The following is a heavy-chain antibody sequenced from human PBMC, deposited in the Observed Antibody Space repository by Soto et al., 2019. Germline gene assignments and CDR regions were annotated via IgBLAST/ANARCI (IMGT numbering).Heavy chain of an antibody. J-gene: IGHJ5*01. D-gene: IGHD3-10*01. CDR2: SSSSGLTT. CDR1: SVNVRMSV. Sequence: GSTRIARPASSVNVRMSVMHWCRKDPGKGLEWVSYSSSSGLTTYYADFAEGRFTISRDNAKDSLYLHSNSLRVGDTAVYYCARYGTRGDWCGLGIHVTLSS. V-gene: IGHV3-48*03. CDR3: ARYGTRGDW.